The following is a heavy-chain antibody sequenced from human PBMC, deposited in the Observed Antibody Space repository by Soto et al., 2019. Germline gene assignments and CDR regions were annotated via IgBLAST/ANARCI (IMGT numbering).Heavy chain of an antibody. CDR2: ISGSGGST. Sequence: PGGSLRLSCAASGFTFSSCAMSWVRQAPGKGLEWVSAISGSGGSTYYADSVKGRFTISRDNSKNTLYLQMNSLRAEDTAVYYCARNGFKQYLSHFDFWGQGTLVTVSS. CDR1: GFTFSSCA. V-gene: IGHV3-23*01. CDR3: ARNGFKQYLSHFDF. D-gene: IGHD2-2*02. J-gene: IGHJ4*02.